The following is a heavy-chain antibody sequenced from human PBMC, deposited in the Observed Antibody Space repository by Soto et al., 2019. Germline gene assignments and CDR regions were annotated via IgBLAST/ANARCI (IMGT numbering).Heavy chain of an antibody. J-gene: IGHJ4*02. CDR2: IYYSGTT. CDR1: GYSISSSNW. Sequence: SETLSLTCAVSGYSISSSNWWGWIRQPPGKGLEWIGYIYYSGTTYYNPSLKSRVTMSVDTSKNQFSLKLSSVTAADTAVYYCARQFSVYGDYGRYFDFWGQGTLVTVSS. CDR3: ARQFSVYGDYGRYFDF. V-gene: IGHV4-28*01. D-gene: IGHD4-17*01.